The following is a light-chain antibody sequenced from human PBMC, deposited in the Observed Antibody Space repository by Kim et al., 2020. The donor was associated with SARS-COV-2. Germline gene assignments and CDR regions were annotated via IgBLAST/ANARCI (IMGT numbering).Light chain of an antibody. J-gene: IGLJ2*01. Sequence: APGETPRISCGGNDIGREMVHWYQQRPGRAPVLVIYYDTDPPSGVPERFSGSNSGNTATLTISRVEAGDEADYYCQVWDSIHDHVVFGGGTQLTVL. CDR3: QVWDSIHDHVV. CDR2: YDT. V-gene: IGLV3-21*04. CDR1: DIGREM.